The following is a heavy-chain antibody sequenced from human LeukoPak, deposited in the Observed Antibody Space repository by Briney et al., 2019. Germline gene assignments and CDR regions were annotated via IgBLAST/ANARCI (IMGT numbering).Heavy chain of an antibody. CDR2: INHSGST. V-gene: IGHV4-34*01. J-gene: IGHJ5*02. D-gene: IGHD2-2*01. Sequence: SVTLTLTCAVYGVTFSGNYWSWLRQPPGKGLEWVWEINHSGSTYYNQSLKSRVTISVDTSKNQFPLKLRSATAAYTAVYYCAIGSMVVVPAAMQACYDILTGSYTWFDAWGQGTLVTVSS. CDR3: AIGSMVVVPAAMQACYDILTGSYTWFDA. CDR1: GVTFSGNY.